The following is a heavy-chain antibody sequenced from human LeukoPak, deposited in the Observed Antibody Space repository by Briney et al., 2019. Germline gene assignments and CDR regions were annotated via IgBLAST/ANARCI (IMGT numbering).Heavy chain of an antibody. CDR1: GYTFTSYG. J-gene: IGHJ6*02. CDR2: ISAYNGNT. Sequence: ASVKVSCKASGYTFTSYGISWVRQAPGQGLEWMGWISAYNGNTNYAQKLQGRVTMTTDTSTSTAYMELRSLRSDDTAVYYCAKDVKPAAIFRAMGYYYGMDVWGQGTTVTVSS. D-gene: IGHD2-2*02. V-gene: IGHV1-18*01. CDR3: AKDVKPAAIFRAMGYYYGMDV.